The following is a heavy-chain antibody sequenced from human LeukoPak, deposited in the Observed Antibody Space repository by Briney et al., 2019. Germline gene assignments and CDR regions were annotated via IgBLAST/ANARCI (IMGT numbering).Heavy chain of an antibody. CDR2: ISGSGGST. CDR1: GFTFSSYG. V-gene: IGHV3-23*01. D-gene: IGHD5-18*01. Sequence: GGTLRLSCVASGFTFSSYGMSWVRQAPGKGLEWVSAISGSGGSTYYADSVKGRFTISRDNSKNTLYLQMNSLRAEDTAVYYCAKDRGYSYNYYYYMDVWGKGTTVTISS. CDR3: AKDRGYSYNYYYYMDV. J-gene: IGHJ6*03.